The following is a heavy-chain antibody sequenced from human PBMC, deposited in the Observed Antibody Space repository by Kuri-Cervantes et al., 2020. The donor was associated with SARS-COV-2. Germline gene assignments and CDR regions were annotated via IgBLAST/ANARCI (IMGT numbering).Heavy chain of an antibody. Sequence: GGSLRLSCAASGFSFSSFEMNWVRQAPGKGLEWVAYIRATGSPIYYADAVKGRFAVSRDNAKNSLYLQMNSLRAEDTAVYYCARSPPWLRAFDIWGQGTMVTVSS. D-gene: IGHD5-18*01. CDR1: GFSFSSFE. J-gene: IGHJ3*02. CDR2: IRATGSPI. CDR3: ARSPPWLRAFDI. V-gene: IGHV3-48*03.